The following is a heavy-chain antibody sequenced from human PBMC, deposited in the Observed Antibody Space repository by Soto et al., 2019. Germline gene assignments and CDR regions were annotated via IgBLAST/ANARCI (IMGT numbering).Heavy chain of an antibody. Sequence: QVQLVESGGGVVQPGRSLRLSCAASGFTFSSYAMHWVRQAPGKGLEWVAVIYSGGSTYYADSVKGRFTISRDNSKNTLYLQMNSLRAEDTAVYYCARVSIAVAGTLLFDYWGQGTLVTVSS. CDR3: ARVSIAVAGTLLFDY. CDR2: IYSGGST. V-gene: IGHV3-30*14. CDR1: GFTFSSYA. J-gene: IGHJ4*02. D-gene: IGHD6-19*01.